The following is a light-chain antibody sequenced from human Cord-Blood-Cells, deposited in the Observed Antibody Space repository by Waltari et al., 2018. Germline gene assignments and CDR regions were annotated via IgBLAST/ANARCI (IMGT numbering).Light chain of an antibody. V-gene: IGLV2-14*03. CDR1: SSAVGGSNY. CDR3: SSYTSSSTWV. J-gene: IGLJ3*02. CDR2: GVS. Sequence: QSALTQPASVSGSPGQSITISCPGTSSAVGGSNYVSWYQQHPGKAPKLMIYGVSNRPSGVSNRFSGSKSGNTASLTISGLQAEDEADYYCSSYTSSSTWVFGGGTKLTVL.